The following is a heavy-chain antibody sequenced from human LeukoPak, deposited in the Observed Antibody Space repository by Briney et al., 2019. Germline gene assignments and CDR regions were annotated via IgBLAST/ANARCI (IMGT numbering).Heavy chain of an antibody. Sequence: GESLKTSCKNSGYRFTSYWIGWVRQMPGKGLEWMGIIYPADSDTRYSPSFQGQVTISADKSISTTYLQWSSLKASDTAMYYCARLFRGSEHYLDYWGQGTLATVSS. CDR3: ARLFRGSEHYLDY. V-gene: IGHV5-51*01. D-gene: IGHD6-25*01. CDR2: IYPADSDT. CDR1: GYRFTSYW. J-gene: IGHJ4*02.